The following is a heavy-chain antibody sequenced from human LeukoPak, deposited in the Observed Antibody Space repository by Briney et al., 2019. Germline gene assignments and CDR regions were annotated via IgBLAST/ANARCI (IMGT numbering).Heavy chain of an antibody. D-gene: IGHD3-22*01. J-gene: IGHJ4*02. CDR2: INPNSGGT. CDR3: AREFYYYDSSGYYR. CDR1: GYTFTGYY. V-gene: IGHV1-2*02. Sequence: ASVKVSCKASGYTFTGYYMHWVRQAPGQGLEWMGWINPNSGGTNHAQKFQGRVTMTRDTSISTAYMELSRLRSDDTAVYYCAREFYYYDSSGYYRWGQGTLVTVSS.